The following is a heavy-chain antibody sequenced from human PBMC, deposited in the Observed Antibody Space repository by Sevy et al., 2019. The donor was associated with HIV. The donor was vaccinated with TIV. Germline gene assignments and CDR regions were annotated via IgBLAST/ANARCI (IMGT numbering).Heavy chain of an antibody. D-gene: IGHD6-13*01. Sequence: GGFLRLSCAASGFTFSSYAMSWVRQAPGKGLEWVSTISGSGVSTYADSVKGRFTISRDNSKNTLYLQMNSLRAEDTAVDYCAKGWCSRSWYGVEYFDSWGKGTLVTVSS. J-gene: IGHJ4*02. V-gene: IGHV3-23*01. CDR3: AKGWCSRSWYGVEYFDS. CDR1: GFTFSSYA. CDR2: ISGSGVST.